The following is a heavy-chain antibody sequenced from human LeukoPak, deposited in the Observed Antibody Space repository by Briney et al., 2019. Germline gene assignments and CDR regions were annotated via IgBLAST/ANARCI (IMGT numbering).Heavy chain of an antibody. V-gene: IGHV1-8*01. J-gene: IGHJ4*02. Sequence: ASVKVSCKASGYTFTSYDINWVRQATGQGLEWMGWMNPNSGNTGYAQKFQGRVTMTRNTSISTAYMELSSLRSEEKAVYYCARARKAMVRGVRYYFDYWGQGTLVTVSS. CDR3: ARARKAMVRGVRYYFDY. D-gene: IGHD3-10*01. CDR2: MNPNSGNT. CDR1: GYTFTSYD.